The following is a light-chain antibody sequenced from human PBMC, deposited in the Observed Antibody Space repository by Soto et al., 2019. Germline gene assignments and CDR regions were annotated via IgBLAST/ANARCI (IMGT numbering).Light chain of an antibody. CDR3: SSYAGSNNFGV. Sequence: QAVVTQPPSASGSPGQSVTISCTGTSSDVGAYNYVSWYQQHPGKAPKLIISEVIKRPSGVPDRFSGSKSGNTASLTVSGLQAEDEADYYCSSYAGSNNFGVFGGGTKLTVL. V-gene: IGLV2-8*01. CDR2: EVI. J-gene: IGLJ2*01. CDR1: SSDVGAYNY.